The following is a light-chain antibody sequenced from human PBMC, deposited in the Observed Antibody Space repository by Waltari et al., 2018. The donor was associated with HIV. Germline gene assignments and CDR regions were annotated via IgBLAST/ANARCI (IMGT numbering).Light chain of an antibody. CDR3: GAWDDSLRGVV. CDR2: RNK. CDR1: TSNIGSND. Sequence: SVLTQPPSASGTPGQRVTISCSGSTSNIGSNDVFWYQHRPGAAPTLLNHRNKQRPSGIPNRSSASTSGTSAARAISCRRSEDESDYYFGAWDDSLRGVVFGGGTKVAAL. V-gene: IGLV1-47*01. J-gene: IGLJ2*01.